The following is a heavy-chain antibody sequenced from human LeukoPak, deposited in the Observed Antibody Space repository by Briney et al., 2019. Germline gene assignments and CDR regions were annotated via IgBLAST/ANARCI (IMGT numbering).Heavy chain of an antibody. CDR1: GGTISSHY. J-gene: IGHJ3*02. V-gene: IGHV4-59*11. CDR3: AREYYGSGSYSSAFDI. Sequence: SETLSLTCTVSGGTISSHYWSWIRQPPGKGPEWIGYIFYSGSPNYNPSLKSRVTISVDTSKNQFSLKLSSVTAAATAVYYCAREYYGSGSYSSAFDIWGQGTMVTVSS. CDR2: IFYSGSP. D-gene: IGHD3-10*01.